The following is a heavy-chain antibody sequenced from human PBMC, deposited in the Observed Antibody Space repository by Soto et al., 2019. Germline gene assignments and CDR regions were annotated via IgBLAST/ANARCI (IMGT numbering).Heavy chain of an antibody. CDR1: GGTFSSYT. D-gene: IGHD2-15*01. CDR3: ARATGCSGGSCPLGWFDP. V-gene: IGHV1-69*13. J-gene: IGHJ5*02. Sequence: SVKVSCKASGGTFSSYTISWVRQAPGQGLEWMGGIIPIFGTANYAQKFQGRVTITADESTSTAYMELSSLRSEDTAVYYCARATGCSGGSCPLGWFDPWGQGTLVTVSS. CDR2: IIPIFGTA.